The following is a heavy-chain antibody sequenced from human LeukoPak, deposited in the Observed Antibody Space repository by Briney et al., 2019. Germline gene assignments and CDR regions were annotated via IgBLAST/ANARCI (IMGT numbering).Heavy chain of an antibody. J-gene: IGHJ6*03. D-gene: IGHD6-19*01. CDR2: IRSKAYGGTT. CDR1: GLTFGDYA. Sequence: GGSLRISCTASGLTFGDYAMSWVGQAAGKGLDWVGFIRSKAYGGTTEYAASVKGRFTISRDDSKSIAYLQMNSLKTEDTAVYYCTRGGWPYYYYVDVWGKGTTVTVSS. V-gene: IGHV3-49*04. CDR3: TRGGWPYYYYVDV.